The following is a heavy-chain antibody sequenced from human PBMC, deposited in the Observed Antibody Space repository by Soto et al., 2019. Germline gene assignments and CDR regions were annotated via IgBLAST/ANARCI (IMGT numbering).Heavy chain of an antibody. CDR1: GYSFTSYW. V-gene: IGHV5-51*01. CDR2: IYPGDSDT. Sequence: GESLKISCKGSGYSFTSYWIGWVRQMPWKGLEWMGIIYPGDSDTRYSPSFQGQVTISADKSISTAYLQWSSLKASDTAMYYCARGSGSGWLYYYYGMDVWAQGTTVTVSS. J-gene: IGHJ6*02. D-gene: IGHD6-19*01. CDR3: ARGSGSGWLYYYYGMDV.